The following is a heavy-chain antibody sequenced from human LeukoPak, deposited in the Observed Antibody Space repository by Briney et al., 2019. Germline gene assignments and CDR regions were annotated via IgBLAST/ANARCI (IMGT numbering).Heavy chain of an antibody. Sequence: GGSLRLSCAASGFTFSTYVIHWVRQAPGKGLEWVALIWHDGSNKYYGDSVKDRFTISRDNSKNTLYLQMDSLRDEDTAAYYCARDRGYTYGHPLDYWGQGTLVTVS. J-gene: IGHJ4*02. CDR2: IWHDGSNK. CDR1: GFTFSTYV. D-gene: IGHD5-18*01. CDR3: ARDRGYTYGHPLDY. V-gene: IGHV3-33*01.